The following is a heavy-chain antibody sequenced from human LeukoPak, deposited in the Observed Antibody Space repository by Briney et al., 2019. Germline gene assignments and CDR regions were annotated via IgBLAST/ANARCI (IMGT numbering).Heavy chain of an antibody. J-gene: IGHJ4*02. Sequence: SVKVSCKASGGTFSSYAISWVRQAPGQGLEWMGGIIPIFGTANYAQKFQGRVTITADESTSTAYMELSGLRSEDTAVYYCARDRGYSSGWYEFDYWGQGTLVTVSS. V-gene: IGHV1-69*13. D-gene: IGHD6-19*01. CDR1: GGTFSSYA. CDR2: IIPIFGTA. CDR3: ARDRGYSSGWYEFDY.